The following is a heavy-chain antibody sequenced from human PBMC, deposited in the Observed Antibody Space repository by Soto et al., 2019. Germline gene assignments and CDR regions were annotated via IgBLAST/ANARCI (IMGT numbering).Heavy chain of an antibody. V-gene: IGHV3-64D*06. Sequence: PGGSLRLSCSASGFTFSSYAMHWVRQAPGKGLEYVSAISSNGGSTYYADSVKGRFTISRDNSKNTLYLQMSSLRAEDTAVYYCVKEAIQLCLGDAFDIWGQGTMVTV. D-gene: IGHD5-18*01. J-gene: IGHJ3*02. CDR3: VKEAIQLCLGDAFDI. CDR2: ISSNGGST. CDR1: GFTFSSYA.